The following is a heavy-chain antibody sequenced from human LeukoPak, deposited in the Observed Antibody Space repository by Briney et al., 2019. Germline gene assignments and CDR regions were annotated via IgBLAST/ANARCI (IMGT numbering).Heavy chain of an antibody. Sequence: GGSLRLSCAASGFTFSSYAMHWVRQAPGKGLEYVSAISSNGGSTYYADSVKGRFTISRDNSKNTLYLQMNSLRVEDTAVYYCARGRGWYFDLWGRGTLVTVSS. CDR2: ISSNGGST. CDR1: GFTFSSYA. V-gene: IGHV3-64*04. CDR3: ARGRGWYFDL. J-gene: IGHJ2*01. D-gene: IGHD3-10*01.